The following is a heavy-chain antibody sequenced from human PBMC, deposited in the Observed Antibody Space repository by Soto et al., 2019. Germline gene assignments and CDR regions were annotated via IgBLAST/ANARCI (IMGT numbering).Heavy chain of an antibody. CDR1: GFTFSSYA. D-gene: IGHD1-26*01. CDR2: ISYDGSNK. J-gene: IGHJ6*02. Sequence: PGGSLRLSCAASGFTFSSYAMHWVRQAPGKGLEWVAVISYDGSNKYYADSVKGRFTISRDNSKNTLYLQMNSLRAEDTAVYYCARSYPFEWELLLGLGPRPNYYYGMDVWGQGTTVTVSS. CDR3: ARSYPFEWELLLGLGPRPNYYYGMDV. V-gene: IGHV3-30-3*01.